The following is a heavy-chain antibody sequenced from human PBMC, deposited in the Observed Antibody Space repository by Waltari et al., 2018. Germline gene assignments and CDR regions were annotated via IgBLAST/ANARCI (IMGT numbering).Heavy chain of an antibody. CDR3: ARDRNSYGSWAGY. CDR2: ISSSSSYI. Sequence: VQLVESGGGLVKPGGSLRLSCAASGFTFSSYSMNWVRQAPGKGLEWGSSISSSSSYIYYADSVKGRFTISRDNAKNSLYLQMNSLRAEDTAVYYCARDRNSYGSWAGYWGQGTLVTVSS. CDR1: GFTFSSYS. D-gene: IGHD5-18*01. J-gene: IGHJ4*02. V-gene: IGHV3-21*01.